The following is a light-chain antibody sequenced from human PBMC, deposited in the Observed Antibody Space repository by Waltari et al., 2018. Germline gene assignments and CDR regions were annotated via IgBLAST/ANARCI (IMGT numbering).Light chain of an antibody. V-gene: IGLV2-14*03. CDR1: SSDVGSYNF. J-gene: IGLJ2*01. Sequence: QSVLTQPASVSGSPGQSITISCTGTSSDVGSYNFVSWYQQHPGKAPKLIIFNVSNRPSGVSNRFSGSKSGNTASLTISGLQAEDEADFYCSSFSSGNTPVVFGGGTMLTVL. CDR3: SSFSSGNTPVV. CDR2: NVS.